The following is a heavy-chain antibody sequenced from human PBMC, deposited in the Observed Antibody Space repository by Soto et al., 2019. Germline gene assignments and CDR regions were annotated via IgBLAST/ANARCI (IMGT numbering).Heavy chain of an antibody. J-gene: IGHJ4*02. V-gene: IGHV3-30*18. Sequence: QVQLVESGGGVVQPGRSLRLSCAASGFTFNFYAMHWVRQAPGKGLEWVAVISYDGSDKYYADSVKGRFTISRDNSKNTLSLQMSSLRADDTAVYYCAKGLGELSPESYDYWGQGTLITVSS. CDR1: GFTFNFYA. CDR2: ISYDGSDK. CDR3: AKGLGELSPESYDY. D-gene: IGHD3-16*02.